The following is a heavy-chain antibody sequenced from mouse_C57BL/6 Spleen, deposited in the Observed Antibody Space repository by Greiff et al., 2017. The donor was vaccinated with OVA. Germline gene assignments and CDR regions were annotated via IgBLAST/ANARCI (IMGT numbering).Heavy chain of an antibody. V-gene: IGHV1-19*01. CDR2: INPYNGGT. CDR1: GYTFTDYY. J-gene: IGHJ4*01. CDR3: ARSSTTVVGYYYAMDY. Sequence: EVQRVESGPVLVKPGASVKMSCKASGYTFTDYYMNWVKQSHGKSLEWIGVINPYNGGTSYNKKITGKATLTVDKSSSTAYMELNSLTSEDSAVYYCARSSTTVVGYYYAMDYWGQGTSVTVSS. D-gene: IGHD1-1*01.